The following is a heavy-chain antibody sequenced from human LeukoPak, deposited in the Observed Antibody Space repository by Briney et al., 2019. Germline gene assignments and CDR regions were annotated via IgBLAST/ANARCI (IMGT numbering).Heavy chain of an antibody. Sequence: SETLSLTCTVPGGSISSYYWGWIRQPPGKGLEWIGYIYYSGSTNYNPSLKSRVTISVDTSKNQFSLKLSSVTAADTAVYYCARSDKPGYSSWYFDYWGQGTLVTVSS. CDR1: GGSISSYY. V-gene: IGHV4-59*01. J-gene: IGHJ4*02. CDR2: IYYSGST. CDR3: ARSDKPGYSSWYFDY. D-gene: IGHD6-13*01.